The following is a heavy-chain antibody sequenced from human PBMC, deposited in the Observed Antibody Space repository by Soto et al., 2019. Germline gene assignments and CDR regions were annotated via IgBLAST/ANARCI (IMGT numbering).Heavy chain of an antibody. Sequence: QVQLQESGPGLVKPSETLSLTCTVSGGSISSYYWSWIRQPPGKGLEWIGYIYYSGSTNYNPSLKSRVTISVDTSKNQFSLELSSVTAADTAVYYCAREGKGIGADGIDYWGQGTLVAVSS. D-gene: IGHD1-26*01. J-gene: IGHJ4*02. V-gene: IGHV4-59*01. CDR2: IYYSGST. CDR1: GGSISSYY. CDR3: AREGKGIGADGIDY.